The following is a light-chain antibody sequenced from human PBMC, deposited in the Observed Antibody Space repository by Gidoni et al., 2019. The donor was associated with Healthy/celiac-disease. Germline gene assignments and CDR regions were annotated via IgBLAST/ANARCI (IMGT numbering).Light chain of an antibody. CDR3: QPRSNWPLT. J-gene: IGKJ4*01. V-gene: IGKV3-11*01. CDR2: DSS. CDR1: QSVSSY. Sequence: EIVLKQSPATLALSPGERATLSCRASQSVSSYLAWYQQKPGQAPRLLIYDSSTRSTGIPARFSGSGSGTDFTLTISSLEPEDFAVYYCQPRSNWPLTFGGGTKVEIK.